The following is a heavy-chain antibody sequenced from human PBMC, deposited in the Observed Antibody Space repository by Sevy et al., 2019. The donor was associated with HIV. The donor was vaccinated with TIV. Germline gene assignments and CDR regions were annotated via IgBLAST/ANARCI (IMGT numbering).Heavy chain of an antibody. D-gene: IGHD3-10*01. Sequence: SETLSLTCTVSGGSISSGTYYWSWIRQPAGKGLEWIGRIYTTGITNYNPSLKSRVTISLDTSKNQSSLNLRSVTAAATAVYYCARYDYGSGKYYFDYWGQGTLVTVSS. CDR3: ARYDYGSGKYYFDY. CDR1: GGSISSGTYY. CDR2: IYTTGIT. J-gene: IGHJ4*02. V-gene: IGHV4-61*02.